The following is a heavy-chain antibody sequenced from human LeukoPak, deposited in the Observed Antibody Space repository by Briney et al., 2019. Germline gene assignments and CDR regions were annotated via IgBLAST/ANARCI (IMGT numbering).Heavy chain of an antibody. V-gene: IGHV3-23*01. CDR1: RFTFSSYA. CDR3: ARGAGELPIDY. CDR2: ISGSGGST. Sequence: GGSLRLSCAASRFTFSSYAMNWVRQAPGRGLEWVSTISGSGGSTSYADSVKGRFTISRDNSKNTLYLQMNSLRVEDTAVYYCARGAGELPIDYWGQGTMVTVSS. J-gene: IGHJ4*02. D-gene: IGHD3-10*01.